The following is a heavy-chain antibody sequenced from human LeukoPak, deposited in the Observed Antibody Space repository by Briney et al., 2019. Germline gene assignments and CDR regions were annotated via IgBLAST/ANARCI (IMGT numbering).Heavy chain of an antibody. D-gene: IGHD3-9*01. CDR1: GGSFSGYY. CDR3: ARVRRPYYDTLTGYYRWFDP. J-gene: IGHJ5*02. V-gene: IGHV4-34*01. Sequence: SETLSLTCAVYGGSFSGYYWSWIRQPPGKGLEWIGEINHSGSTNYNPSLKSRVTISVDTSKNQFSLKLSSVTAADTAVYYCARVRRPYYDTLTGYYRWFDPWGQGTLVTVSS. CDR2: INHSGST.